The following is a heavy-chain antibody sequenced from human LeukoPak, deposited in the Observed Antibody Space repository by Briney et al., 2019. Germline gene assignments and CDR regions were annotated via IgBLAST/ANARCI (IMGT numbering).Heavy chain of an antibody. Sequence: GESLKISCKGSGYSFTTYWIGWVRQLPGKGLEWMGIIYPGDSDTRYSPSFQGQVTISADRSISTAYLQWSSLKASDTAMYYCARGFYGGYYYYYYMDVWGKGTTVTVSS. D-gene: IGHD4/OR15-4a*01. J-gene: IGHJ6*03. CDR1: GYSFTTYW. V-gene: IGHV5-51*01. CDR3: ARGFYGGYYYYYYMDV. CDR2: IYPGDSDT.